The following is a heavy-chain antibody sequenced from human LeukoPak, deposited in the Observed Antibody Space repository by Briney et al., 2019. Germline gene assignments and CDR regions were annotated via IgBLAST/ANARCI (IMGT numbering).Heavy chain of an antibody. D-gene: IGHD2-2*02. CDR2: IKQDGSEK. CDR1: GFTFSSYW. V-gene: IGHV3-7*01. CDR3: ARGPIPDY. J-gene: IGHJ4*02. Sequence: PGGSLRLSCVASGFTFSSYWMSWVRQAPGKGLEWVANIKQDGSEKYYVDSVKGRFTMSRDNAKNSLYLQMNSLRAEDTAVYYCARGPIPDYWGQGTLVTVSS.